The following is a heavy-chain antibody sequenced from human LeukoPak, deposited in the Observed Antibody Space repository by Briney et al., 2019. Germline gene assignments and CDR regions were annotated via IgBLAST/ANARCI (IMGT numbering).Heavy chain of an antibody. V-gene: IGHV1-69*05. Sequence: SVKVSCKASGGTFSSYAISWVRQAPGQGLEWMGGIIPIFGTANYAQKFQGRVTITTDEFTSTAYMELSSLRSEDTAVYYCARMYYYDSSGYFDYWGQGTLVTVSS. CDR1: GGTFSSYA. CDR2: IIPIFGTA. D-gene: IGHD3-22*01. CDR3: ARMYYYDSSGYFDY. J-gene: IGHJ4*02.